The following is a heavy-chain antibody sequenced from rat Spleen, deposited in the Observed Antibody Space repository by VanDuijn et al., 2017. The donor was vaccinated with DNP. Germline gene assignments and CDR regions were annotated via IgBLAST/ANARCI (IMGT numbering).Heavy chain of an antibody. CDR1: GFTFSNYY. J-gene: IGHJ2*01. CDR3: AREGLLPFDY. Sequence: EVQLVGSGGDLVQPGRSLKVSCAASGFTFSNYYMAWVRQAPKKGLEWVAAISPSGSRTYFPDSVKGRFTISRDNSKSSLYLQVNSLKSEDTATYYCAREGLLPFDYWGQGVMVTASS. D-gene: IGHD1-1*01. CDR2: ISPSGSRT. V-gene: IGHV5-22*01.